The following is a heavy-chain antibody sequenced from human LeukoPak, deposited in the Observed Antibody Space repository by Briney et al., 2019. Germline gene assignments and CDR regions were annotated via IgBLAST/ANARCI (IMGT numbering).Heavy chain of an antibody. CDR3: ARGLRGVTDY. D-gene: IGHD2-21*02. Sequence: SQTLSLTCTVSGGSISSDIYYWSWIRQPAGKGLEWIGRVYTSGSTNYNPSLKSRVTMSVDTSKSQFSLKLRSVTAADTAVYYCARGLRGVTDYWGQGTLVTVSS. V-gene: IGHV4-61*02. CDR2: VYTSGST. J-gene: IGHJ4*02. CDR1: GGSISSDIYY.